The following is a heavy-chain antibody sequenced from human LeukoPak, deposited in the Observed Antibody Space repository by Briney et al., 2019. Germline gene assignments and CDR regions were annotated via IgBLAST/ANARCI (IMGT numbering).Heavy chain of an antibody. CDR1: GFTFSSYW. D-gene: IGHD2-21*01. Sequence: PGGSLRLSCAASGFTFSSYWMSWVRQAPGKGLEWVANIKQDGSEKYYVDSVKGRFTISRDNAKNSLYLQMNSLRAEDTAVYYCARAIWGYYYYYMDVWGKGTTVTISS. J-gene: IGHJ6*03. CDR3: ARAIWGYYYYYMDV. V-gene: IGHV3-7*04. CDR2: IKQDGSEK.